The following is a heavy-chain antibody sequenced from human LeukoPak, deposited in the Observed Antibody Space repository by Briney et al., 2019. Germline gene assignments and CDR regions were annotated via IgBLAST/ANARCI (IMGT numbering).Heavy chain of an antibody. CDR3: ARGGVGDYFDY. D-gene: IGHD3-16*01. CDR2: IWSDGINK. CDR1: GFTFSHYG. J-gene: IGHJ4*02. Sequence: GGSLRLSCSASGFTFSHYGMHWVRQTPGKGLEWAAVIWSDGINKYYGDSVKGRFTISRDNSNNTLYLQMNTLRAEDTAVYYCARGGVGDYFDYWGQGTLVTVSS. V-gene: IGHV3-33*01.